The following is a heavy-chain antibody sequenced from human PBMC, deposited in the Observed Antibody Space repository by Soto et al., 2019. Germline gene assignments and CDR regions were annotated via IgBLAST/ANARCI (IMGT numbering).Heavy chain of an antibody. CDR3: ARINTVTTFSPSNKNWFDP. D-gene: IGHD4-17*01. J-gene: IGHJ5*02. Sequence: SVKVSCKASGGTFSSYAISWVRQAPGQGLEWMGGIIPIFGTANYAQKFQGRVTITADESTSTAYMELSSLRSEDTAVYYCARINTVTTFSPSNKNWFDPWGQGTLVTVSS. CDR2: IIPIFGTA. V-gene: IGHV1-69*13. CDR1: GGTFSSYA.